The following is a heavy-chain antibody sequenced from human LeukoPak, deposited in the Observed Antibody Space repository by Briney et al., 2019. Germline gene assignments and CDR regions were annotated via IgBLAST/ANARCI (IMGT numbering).Heavy chain of an antibody. CDR3: TTVRSAVTGDSDY. D-gene: IGHD7-27*01. CDR1: GFTFSIAW. CDR2: IKGKTDGGTT. V-gene: IGHV3-15*01. Sequence: GGSLRLSCAASGFTFSIAWMSWVRQAPGKGLEWVGRIKGKTDGGTTDYTAPVKGRFTVSRDDSKNTLYLQMNSLQTEDTAVYYCTTVRSAVTGDSDYWGHGTLVTVSS. J-gene: IGHJ4*01.